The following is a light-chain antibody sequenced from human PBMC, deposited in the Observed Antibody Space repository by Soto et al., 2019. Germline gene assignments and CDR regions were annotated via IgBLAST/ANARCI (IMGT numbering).Light chain of an antibody. V-gene: IGKV3-20*01. Sequence: IVLTQSPATLSLSPGERATLSCRASQGLSGNLALAWYQQKPGQPPRLLIYGASSRATGIPDRFSGSGSGTDFTLTISRLEPEDFAVYYCQQYGSSPSITFGQGTRLAI. J-gene: IGKJ5*01. CDR3: QQYGSSPSIT. CDR2: GAS. CDR1: QGLSGNLA.